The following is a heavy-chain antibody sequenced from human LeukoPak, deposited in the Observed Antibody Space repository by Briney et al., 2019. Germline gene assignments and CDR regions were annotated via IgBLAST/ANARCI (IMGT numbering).Heavy chain of an antibody. V-gene: IGHV4-34*01. CDR1: GGSFNDYY. D-gene: IGHD2-2*02. Sequence: SETLSLTCAVYGGSFNDYYWSWIRQTPGTGLEWIGEIHHSGSTNYNSSLESRVTMSIDTSNNQFSLKLTSVTAADTAVSYCASNKYPVQAFDVWGQGTMVTVSS. J-gene: IGHJ3*01. CDR3: ASNKYPVQAFDV. CDR2: IHHSGST.